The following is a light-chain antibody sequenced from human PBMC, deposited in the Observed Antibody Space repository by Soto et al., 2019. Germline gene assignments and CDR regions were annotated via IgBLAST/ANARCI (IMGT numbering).Light chain of an antibody. Sequence: QSALTQPPFASGSPGQSVTISCTGTSSDVGGYNYVSWYQQHPGKAPKLMIYEVTKRPSGVPDRFSGSKSGNTASLTVSGVQAEDEAKYYCSSYAGRNNLGVFGGGTKLTVL. J-gene: IGLJ2*01. CDR2: EVT. CDR3: SSYAGRNNLGV. V-gene: IGLV2-8*01. CDR1: SSDVGGYNY.